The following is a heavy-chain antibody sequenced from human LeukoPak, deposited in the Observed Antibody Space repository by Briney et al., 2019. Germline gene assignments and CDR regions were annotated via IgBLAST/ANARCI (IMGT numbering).Heavy chain of an antibody. D-gene: IGHD6-13*01. CDR3: AMDSGRAMNYFDY. CDR2: IDYDGGSG. V-gene: IGHV3-48*03. CDR1: GFTLSSYE. Sequence: GGSLRLSCTVSGFTLSSYEMSWIRQAPGKGLEWVSSIDYDGGSGHYADSVKGRFTISRDNAKNSPYLQMNSLRAEDTAVYYCAMDSGRAMNYFDYWGQGTLVTVSS. J-gene: IGHJ4*02.